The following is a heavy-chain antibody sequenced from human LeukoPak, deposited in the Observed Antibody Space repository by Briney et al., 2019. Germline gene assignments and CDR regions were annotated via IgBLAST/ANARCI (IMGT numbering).Heavy chain of an antibody. V-gene: IGHV1-2*02. Sequence: ASVKVSCKASGYTFTGYYMHWVRQAPGQGLEWMGWINPNSGGTNYAQKFQGRVTMTRDTSISAAYMELSRLRSDDAAVYYCASQRGVSGTTYLGDWGQGTLVTVSS. CDR1: GYTFTGYY. D-gene: IGHD1-7*01. J-gene: IGHJ4*02. CDR2: INPNSGGT. CDR3: ASQRGVSGTTYLGD.